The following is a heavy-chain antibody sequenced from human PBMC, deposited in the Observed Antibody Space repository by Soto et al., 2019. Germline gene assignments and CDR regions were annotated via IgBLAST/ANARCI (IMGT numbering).Heavy chain of an antibody. Sequence: SETLSLTVTVSGDSVNRGAYCWSWIRQPPGKGLEYIGYVYSIGKTDYNPSLRGRVTISVDSSKNQSSLNLSSVTAADTAIYYCVRTTSRGEWDVWYWGQGTLVTVSS. CDR3: VRTTSRGEWDVWY. J-gene: IGHJ4*02. CDR2: VYSIGKT. CDR1: GDSVNRGAYC. D-gene: IGHD2-15*01. V-gene: IGHV4-61*08.